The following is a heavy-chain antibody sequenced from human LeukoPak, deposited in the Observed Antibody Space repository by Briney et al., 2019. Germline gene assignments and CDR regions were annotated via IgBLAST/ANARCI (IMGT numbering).Heavy chain of an antibody. CDR3: ANGYDILTGFDY. J-gene: IGHJ4*02. V-gene: IGHV3-30*02. D-gene: IGHD3-9*01. CDR2: IRYDGSNK. Sequence: SGGSLRLSCAASGFTLSSNYMSWVRQAPGKGLEWVAFIRYDGSNKYYADSVKGRFTISRDNSKNTLYLQMNSLRAEDTAVYYCANGYDILTGFDYWGQGTLVTVSS. CDR1: GFTLSSNY.